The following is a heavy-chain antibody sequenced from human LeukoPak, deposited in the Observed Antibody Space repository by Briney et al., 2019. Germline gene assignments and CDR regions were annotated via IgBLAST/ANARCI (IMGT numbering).Heavy chain of an antibody. CDR2: ISGGGGST. D-gene: IGHD3-22*01. CDR1: GFTFSSYA. V-gene: IGHV3-23*01. J-gene: IGHJ4*02. Sequence: GGSLRLSCAASGFTFSSYAMSWVRQAPGKGLEWVSAISGGGGSTYYADSVKGRFTISRDNSKNTLYLQMNSLRVEDTAVYYCAKVLEIVASPDYWGQGTLVTVSS. CDR3: AKVLEIVASPDY.